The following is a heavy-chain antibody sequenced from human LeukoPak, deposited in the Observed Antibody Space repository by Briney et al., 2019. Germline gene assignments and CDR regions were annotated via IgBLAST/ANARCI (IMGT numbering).Heavy chain of an antibody. CDR3: ARGWEYSSGWYYFDY. D-gene: IGHD6-19*01. CDR1: GDSVSSNSAT. CDR2: TYYMSKWYN. V-gene: IGHV6-1*01. Sequence: SQTLSLTFAISGDSVSSNSATWNWIRQSPSSGLEWLGRTYYMSKWYNDYAVSVKSRITINPDTSKNQFSLQLNSVTPEDTAVYYCARGWEYSSGWYYFDYWGQGTLVTVSS. J-gene: IGHJ4*02.